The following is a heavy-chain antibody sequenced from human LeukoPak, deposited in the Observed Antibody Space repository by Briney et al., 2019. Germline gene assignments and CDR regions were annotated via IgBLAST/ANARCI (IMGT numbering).Heavy chain of an antibody. CDR3: ARGPGPNFFDY. J-gene: IGHJ4*02. D-gene: IGHD3-10*01. CDR1: GDSVSNDSVA. CDR2: TYYRSKWYN. Sequence: SQTLSLTCDISGDSVSNDSVAWMWIRQSPSRGLEWLGRTYYRSKWYNDYAVSVKSRVTINPGTSKNQFSLQLNSVTPEDTAVYYCARGPGPNFFDYWGQGTLVTVSS. V-gene: IGHV6-1*01.